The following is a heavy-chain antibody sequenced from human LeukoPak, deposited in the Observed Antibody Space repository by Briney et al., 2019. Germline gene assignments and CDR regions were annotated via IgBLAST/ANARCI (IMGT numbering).Heavy chain of an antibody. D-gene: IGHD3-16*02. V-gene: IGHV1-2*02. CDR1: GYMFTTYY. J-gene: IGHJ4*02. CDR2: INPHSGGT. Sequence: ASVKVSCKPSGYMFTTYYPHWVRQAPGQGLEWMGWINPHSGGTNYAQKFQGRVTMTRDTSISTVYMELSRLTYDDTAVYYCARGGREYDYIWGSYRYIDQWGQGTLVTVSS. CDR3: ARGGREYDYIWGSYRYIDQ.